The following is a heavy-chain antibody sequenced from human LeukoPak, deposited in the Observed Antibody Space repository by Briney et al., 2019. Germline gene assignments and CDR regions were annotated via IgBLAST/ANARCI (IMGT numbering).Heavy chain of an antibody. Sequence: GGSLRLSCVASGFTFSDYYMSWIRQAPGKGLEWVSYISSSGSTIYYADSVKGRFTISRDNAKNSLYLQMNSLRAEDTAVYYCARGVAAAGNVYYFDYWGQGTLVTVSS. D-gene: IGHD6-13*01. V-gene: IGHV3-11*01. CDR2: ISSSGSTI. CDR3: ARGVAAAGNVYYFDY. CDR1: GFTFSDYY. J-gene: IGHJ4*02.